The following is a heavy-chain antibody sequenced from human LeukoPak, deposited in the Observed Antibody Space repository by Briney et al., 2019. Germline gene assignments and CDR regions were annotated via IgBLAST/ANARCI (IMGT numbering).Heavy chain of an antibody. J-gene: IGHJ4*02. D-gene: IGHD5-18*01. V-gene: IGHV3-33*01. CDR3: ASTPLRGYSYGYIGY. CDR2: IWYDGSNK. Sequence: GGSLRLSCAASGFTFSTSGMHWVRQAPGKGLEWVAVIWYDGSNKHYAESVKGRFSISRDNSKSTLYLQMNSLRAEDTAVYYCASTPLRGYSYGYIGYWGQGTLVTVSS. CDR1: GFTFSTSG.